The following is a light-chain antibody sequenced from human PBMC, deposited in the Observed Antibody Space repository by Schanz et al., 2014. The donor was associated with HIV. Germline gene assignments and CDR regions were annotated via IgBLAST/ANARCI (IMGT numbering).Light chain of an antibody. Sequence: DIQMTQSPSTLSASVGDRITISCRASQSISEWLAWYQQRPGQAPNLLISEASTLESGVPSRFSGTGSGTDFTLTISSLQPEDFATYYCQQSYSTPRTFGQGTKVEIK. J-gene: IGKJ1*01. V-gene: IGKV1-5*03. CDR3: QQSYSTPRT. CDR2: EAS. CDR1: QSISEW.